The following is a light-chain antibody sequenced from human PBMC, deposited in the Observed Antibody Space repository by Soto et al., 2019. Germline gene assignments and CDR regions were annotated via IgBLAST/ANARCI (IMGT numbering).Light chain of an antibody. Sequence: EIVLTQSPATLSLSPGERATLSCRASQSVSSYLAWYQQKPGQAPRLLIYDASNRATGIPARFSGSGSGTDFTLNLSSLEPEDFAVYYCQQRSNWRLTFGGGTKVEIK. CDR3: QQRSNWRLT. CDR1: QSVSSY. CDR2: DAS. J-gene: IGKJ4*01. V-gene: IGKV3-11*01.